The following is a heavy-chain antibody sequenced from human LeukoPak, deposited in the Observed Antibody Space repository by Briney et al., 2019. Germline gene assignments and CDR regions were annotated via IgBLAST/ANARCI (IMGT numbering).Heavy chain of an antibody. V-gene: IGHV3-7*01. CDR3: ARLDDFWSGYWGNYYYYMDV. CDR2: IKQDGSEK. D-gene: IGHD3-3*01. J-gene: IGHJ6*03. Sequence: GGSLRLSCAASGFTFSSYWMSWVRQAPGKGLEWVANIKQDGSEKYYVDSVKGQFTISRDNAKNSLYLQMNSLRAEDTAVYYCARLDDFWSGYWGNYYYYMDVWGKGTTVTVSS. CDR1: GFTFSSYW.